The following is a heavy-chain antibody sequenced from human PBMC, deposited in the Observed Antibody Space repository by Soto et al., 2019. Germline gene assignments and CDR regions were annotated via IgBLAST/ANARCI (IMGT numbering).Heavy chain of an antibody. CDR1: GGSISSYY. V-gene: IGHV4-59*08. D-gene: IGHD3-9*01. CDR2: VYYTGST. J-gene: IGHJ6*02. CDR3: ARQRYDIVTGFYNYGMDV. Sequence: PSETLSLTCTVSGGSISSYYWSWIRQTPGKGLEWIGYVYYTGSTNYNPSLKSRVTISIDTSKNQFSLRLSSVTAADTAVYYCARQRYDIVTGFYNYGMDVWCQGTTVTVSS.